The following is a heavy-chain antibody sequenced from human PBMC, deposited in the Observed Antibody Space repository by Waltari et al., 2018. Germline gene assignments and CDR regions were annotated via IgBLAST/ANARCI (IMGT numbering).Heavy chain of an antibody. J-gene: IGHJ2*01. Sequence: QTGGSLRLSCEASGFMFSIYPMAWVRQAPGKGLEWVSTITADGRSRNYADSVKGRFTISRDNSKNILDLQMNTLRAEDTAVYFCAKADFGDPYWFFDLWGRGTLLTVSS. D-gene: IGHD3-10*01. CDR3: AKADFGDPYWFFDL. CDR1: GFMFSIYP. V-gene: IGHV3-23*01. CDR2: ITADGRSR.